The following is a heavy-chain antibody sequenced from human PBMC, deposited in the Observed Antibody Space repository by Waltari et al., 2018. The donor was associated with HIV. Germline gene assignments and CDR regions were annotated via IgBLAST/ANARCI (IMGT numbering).Heavy chain of an antibody. CDR1: GFTFSSYA. V-gene: IGHV3-30*01. D-gene: IGHD4-17*01. CDR2: ISYDGRNK. J-gene: IGHJ4*02. Sequence: QVQLVESGGGVVQPGRSLRPSCSASGFTFSSYAMHWVRQAPGKGLEWVAVISYDGRNKYYADSVKGRFTISRDNSKNTLYLQMNSLRAEDTAVYYCARPMNYGDYPYYFDYWGQGTLVTVSS. CDR3: ARPMNYGDYPYYFDY.